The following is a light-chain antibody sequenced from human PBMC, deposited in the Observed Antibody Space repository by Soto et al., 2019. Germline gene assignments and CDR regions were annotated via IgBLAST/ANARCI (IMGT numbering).Light chain of an antibody. J-gene: IGKJ1*01. Sequence: EIVLTQSPGTLSLSPGARVTLSCRASLGISINLAWYQQRPGQAPRLLIYGASTRATGVPARFSGSGSGTDFTLTISSLQSEDLAVYHCQQYNKWPQTFGQGTKVDIK. V-gene: IGKV3-15*01. CDR2: GAS. CDR1: LGISIN. CDR3: QQYNKWPQT.